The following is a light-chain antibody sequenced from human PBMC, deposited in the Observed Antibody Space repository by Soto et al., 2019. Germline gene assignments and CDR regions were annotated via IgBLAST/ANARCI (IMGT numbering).Light chain of an antibody. CDR3: TSYASSSAYV. V-gene: IGLV2-18*02. J-gene: IGLJ1*01. CDR1: SSDVGGYNR. Sequence: QSVLTQPPSVSGSPGQSVAISCTGTSSDVGGYNRVSWYQQPPGKAPKLLIYDVSNRPSGGSTRFSGSKSGNTASLTISGLQADDEADYSCTSYASSSAYVFGPGTKVTVL. CDR2: DVS.